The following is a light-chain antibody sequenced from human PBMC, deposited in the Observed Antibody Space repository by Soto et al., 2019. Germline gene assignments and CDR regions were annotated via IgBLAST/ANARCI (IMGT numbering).Light chain of an antibody. CDR3: SAYTDTNTRHV. J-gene: IGLJ1*01. CDR1: SSDVGSYNL. V-gene: IGLV2-14*02. Sequence: QSALTQPASVSGSPGQSITISCTGTSSDVGSYNLVSWYQQHPGKAPKLMIYEGSKRPSGVSNRFSGSKSGNTASLTISGLQAEDEADYYCSAYTDTNTRHVFGTGTKLTVL. CDR2: EGS.